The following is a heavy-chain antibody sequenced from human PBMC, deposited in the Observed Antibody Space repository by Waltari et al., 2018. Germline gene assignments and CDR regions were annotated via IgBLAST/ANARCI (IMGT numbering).Heavy chain of an antibody. CDR1: GFTFSSSP. CDR3: ATRGTYYKFDY. J-gene: IGHJ4*02. V-gene: IGHV3-23*04. CDR2: ISGTGGRT. D-gene: IGHD1-26*01. Sequence: EVQLVESGGDLVQPGGSLRLSCAASGFTFSSSPMSWVRQAPGKGLEWVSAISGTGGRTYNEDSVKGRFTISRDNSKNTLYLQMNSRRAEDAAVYYCATRGTYYKFDYWGQGSLVTVSS.